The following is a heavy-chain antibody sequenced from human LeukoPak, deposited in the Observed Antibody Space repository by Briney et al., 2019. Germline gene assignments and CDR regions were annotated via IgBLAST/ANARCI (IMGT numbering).Heavy chain of an antibody. J-gene: IGHJ3*02. Sequence: RSGGSLRLSCAASGFTFSSYSMNWVRQAPGKGLEWVSYISSSSSTIYYADSVKGRFTISRDNAKNSLYLQMNSLRAEDTAVYYCARGPQDIVVVVAATSSGAFDIWGQGTMVTVSS. CDR3: ARGPQDIVVVVAATSSGAFDI. D-gene: IGHD2-15*01. V-gene: IGHV3-48*01. CDR1: GFTFSSYS. CDR2: ISSSSSTI.